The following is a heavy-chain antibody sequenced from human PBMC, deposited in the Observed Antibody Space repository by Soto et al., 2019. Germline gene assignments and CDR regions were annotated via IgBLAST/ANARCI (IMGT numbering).Heavy chain of an antibody. CDR1: GGTFSSYA. J-gene: IGHJ6*02. V-gene: IGHV1-69*13. CDR2: IIPIFGTA. D-gene: IGHD2-2*02. CDR3: ASYLGPRIVVVPAAIEDYYYCCMDV. Sequence: ASVKVSCKASGGTFSSYAISWVRQAPGQGLEWMGGIIPIFGTANYAQKFQGRVTITADESTSTAYMELSSLRSEDTAVYYCASYLGPRIVVVPAAIEDYYYCCMDVWGPGTTVTVFS.